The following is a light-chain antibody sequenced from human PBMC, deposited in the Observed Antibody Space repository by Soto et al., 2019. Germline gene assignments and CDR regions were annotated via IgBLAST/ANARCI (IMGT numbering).Light chain of an antibody. Sequence: EIVLTQSPATLSLSPGESATLSCRVSQSVSSYLAWYQQKPGQAPRLLFYHAYRRATGTPDRFSGSGSGTDFTLTISRLEPEDFAVYYCQQYDKWPPVTCGGGTKVDIK. V-gene: IGKV3-11*01. CDR1: QSVSSY. CDR3: QQYDKWPPVT. J-gene: IGKJ4*01. CDR2: HAY.